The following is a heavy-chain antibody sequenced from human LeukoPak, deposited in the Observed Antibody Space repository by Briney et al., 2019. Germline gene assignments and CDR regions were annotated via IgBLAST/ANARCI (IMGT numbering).Heavy chain of an antibody. J-gene: IGHJ4*02. V-gene: IGHV3-23*01. CDR3: AKGPGYDSSGYYFDY. CDR1: GFTFSSYG. D-gene: IGHD3-22*01. Sequence: GGSLRLSCAASGFTFSSYGMHWVRQAPGKGLEWVSAISGSGGSTYYADSVKGRFTISRDNSKNTLYLQMNSLRAEDTAVYYCAKGPGYDSSGYYFDYWGQGTLVTVSS. CDR2: ISGSGGST.